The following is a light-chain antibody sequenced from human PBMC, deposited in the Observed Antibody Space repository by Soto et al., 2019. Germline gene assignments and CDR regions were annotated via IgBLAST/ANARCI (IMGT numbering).Light chain of an antibody. J-gene: IGKJ1*01. CDR1: QSVSSTD. Sequence: EIVLTQSPGTLSLSPGERATLSCRASQSVSSTDLVWYQQKPGQAPRLLIYGASSRATGIPDRFSGSGSGTNFTLTISRLEPEDFAVLYWHQFGNSARTFGQGTEVEV. V-gene: IGKV3-20*01. CDR3: HQFGNSART. CDR2: GAS.